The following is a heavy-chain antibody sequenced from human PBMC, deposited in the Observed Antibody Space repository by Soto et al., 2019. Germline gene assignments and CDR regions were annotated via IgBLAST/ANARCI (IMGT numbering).Heavy chain of an antibody. V-gene: IGHV3-23*01. CDR1: GFTFPSYA. J-gene: IGHJ4*02. CDR3: ARDQSIAVAGDRFDY. CDR2: ISSTGGYT. Sequence: VGSLRLSCATSGFTFPSYAMSWVRQAPGKGLEWVSAISSTGGYTYYADSVKGRFTISRDNSKNTLFLQMNSLRAEDTAVYYCARDQSIAVAGDRFDYWGQGTLVTVSS. D-gene: IGHD6-19*01.